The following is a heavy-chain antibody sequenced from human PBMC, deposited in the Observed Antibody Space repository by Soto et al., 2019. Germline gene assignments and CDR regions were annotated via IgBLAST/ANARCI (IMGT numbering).Heavy chain of an antibody. CDR3: AKDLAMVRGVIITFDY. CDR2: ISGSGGST. Sequence: EVQLLESGGGSVQPGGSLRLSCAASGFTFSSYAMSWVRQAPGKGLEWVSAISGSGGSTYYADSVKGRFTISRDNSKNTLYLQMNSLRAEDTAVYYCAKDLAMVRGVIITFDYWGQGTLVTVSS. D-gene: IGHD3-10*01. V-gene: IGHV3-23*01. J-gene: IGHJ4*02. CDR1: GFTFSSYA.